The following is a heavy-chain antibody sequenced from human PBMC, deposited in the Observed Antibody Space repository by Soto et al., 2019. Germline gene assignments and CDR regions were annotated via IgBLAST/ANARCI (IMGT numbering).Heavy chain of an antibody. CDR3: ARSSGYYYVDS. D-gene: IGHD3-22*01. Sequence: QVQLVQSGAEVKKPGASVKVSCKASGYTFTSYAMHWVRQAPGQRLEWMGWINAGNGNTKYSQKFQGRVTITRDTSASTAYMERSRLRSEDTAVYYCARSSGYYYVDSWGQGTLVTVSS. V-gene: IGHV1-3*01. J-gene: IGHJ4*02. CDR2: INAGNGNT. CDR1: GYTFTSYA.